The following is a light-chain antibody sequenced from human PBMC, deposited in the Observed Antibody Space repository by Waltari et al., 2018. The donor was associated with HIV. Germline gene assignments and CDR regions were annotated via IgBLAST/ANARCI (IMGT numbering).Light chain of an antibody. V-gene: IGLV3-21*04. J-gene: IGLJ3*02. CDR2: DDN. CDR3: QVWDTTTDQWV. Sequence: SYVLTQPPSVSVDPGETARITCGGTTIGSKSGERYQQKPGQAPVLVIYDDNDRPSGIPERFSGSSSGNTATLTISRVEAGDEADYYCQVWDTTTDQWVFGGGTELAVL. CDR1: TIGSKS.